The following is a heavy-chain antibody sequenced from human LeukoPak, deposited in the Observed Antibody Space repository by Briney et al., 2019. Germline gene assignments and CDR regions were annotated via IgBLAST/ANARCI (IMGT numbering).Heavy chain of an antibody. CDR3: ARGRSRANLSYGDYGPDIYWYFDL. D-gene: IGHD4-17*01. CDR1: GGTFSSYA. Sequence: SVKVSCKASGGTFSSYAISWVRQAPGQGLEWMGGIIPIFGTANYAQKFQGRVTITADESTSTAYMELSSLRSEDTAVYYCARGRSRANLSYGDYGPDIYWYFDLWGRGTLVTVSS. J-gene: IGHJ2*01. CDR2: IIPIFGTA. V-gene: IGHV1-69*13.